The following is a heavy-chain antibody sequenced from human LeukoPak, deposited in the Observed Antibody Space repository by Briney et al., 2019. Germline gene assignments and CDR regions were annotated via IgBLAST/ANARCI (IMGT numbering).Heavy chain of an antibody. CDR2: ISYDGSNK. Sequence: GGSLRLSCAASGFTFSSYAMHWVRQAPGKGLEWVAVISYDGSNKYYADSVKGRFTISRDNSKNTLYLQMNSLRAEDTAVYYCARDPQWLRMSSRFDPWGQGTLVTVSS. J-gene: IGHJ5*02. V-gene: IGHV3-30*04. D-gene: IGHD5-12*01. CDR3: ARDPQWLRMSSRFDP. CDR1: GFTFSSYA.